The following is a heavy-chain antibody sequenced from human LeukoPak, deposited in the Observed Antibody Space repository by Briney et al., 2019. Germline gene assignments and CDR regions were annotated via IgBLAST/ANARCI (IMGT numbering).Heavy chain of an antibody. Sequence: GGSLRLSCAASGFSFSSYNMNWVRQAPGKGLEWVSFISSSSSYIYYVDSVKGRFTISRDNAKNSLYLQMNSLRAEDAAVYYCARAPGYRGFLDYWGQGNLVTVSS. CDR1: GFSFSSYN. CDR2: ISSSSSYI. J-gene: IGHJ4*02. D-gene: IGHD5-18*01. CDR3: ARAPGYRGFLDY. V-gene: IGHV3-21*01.